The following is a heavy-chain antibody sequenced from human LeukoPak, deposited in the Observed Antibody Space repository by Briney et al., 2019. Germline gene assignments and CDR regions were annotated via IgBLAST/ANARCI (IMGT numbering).Heavy chain of an antibody. D-gene: IGHD6-6*01. CDR3: ARGISSSSYNWFDP. Sequence: ASVKVSCKASGYTFTSYDINWVRQATGQGLEWMGWMNPNSGNTGYAQKLQGRVTITRNTSISTAYMELSSLRSEDTAVYYCARGISSSSYNWFDPWGQGTLVTVSS. CDR1: GYTFTSYD. V-gene: IGHV1-8*03. CDR2: MNPNSGNT. J-gene: IGHJ5*02.